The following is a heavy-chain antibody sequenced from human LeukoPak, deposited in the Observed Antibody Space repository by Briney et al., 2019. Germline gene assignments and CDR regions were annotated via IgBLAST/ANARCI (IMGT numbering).Heavy chain of an antibody. D-gene: IGHD3-16*01. Sequence: GGSLRLSCAASGFTFSTYAMSWVRQAPGKGLEWVSRLNSDGSSTNYADSVKGRFTISRDDAKNTLYLQMNSLRDEDTAVFYCARSRYDYIWGIDYWGQGTLVTISS. CDR1: GFTFSTYA. J-gene: IGHJ4*02. CDR2: LNSDGSST. V-gene: IGHV3-74*01. CDR3: ARSRYDYIWGIDY.